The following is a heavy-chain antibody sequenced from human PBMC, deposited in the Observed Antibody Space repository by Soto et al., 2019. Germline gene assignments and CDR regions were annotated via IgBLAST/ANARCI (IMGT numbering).Heavy chain of an antibody. Sequence: PGGSLRLSCAASGFTFSDYYMSRMRQAPGKVLEWIAYISGAGSNYADSVQGRFTISRDNTKNSLYLQMNSLRDEDTAVYYCARPRKPSYYSGPYFESWGQAALVTVAS. CDR2: ISGAGS. J-gene: IGHJ4*02. V-gene: IGHV3-11*01. D-gene: IGHD3-10*01. CDR1: GFTFSDYY. CDR3: ARPRKPSYYSGPYFES.